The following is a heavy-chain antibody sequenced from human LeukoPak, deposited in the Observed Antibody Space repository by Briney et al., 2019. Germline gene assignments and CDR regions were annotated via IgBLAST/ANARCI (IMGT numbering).Heavy chain of an antibody. V-gene: IGHV4-39*01. CDR2: IYYSGST. Sequence: SETLSLTCTVSGGSISSSSYYWGCIRQPPGKGLESIGSIYYSGSTYYNPSLKSRVTISVDTSKNQFSLKLSSVTAADTAVYYCARRGTYYYDSSGYSFDYWGQGTLVTVSS. CDR1: GGSISSSSYY. D-gene: IGHD3-22*01. CDR3: ARRGTYYYDSSGYSFDY. J-gene: IGHJ4*02.